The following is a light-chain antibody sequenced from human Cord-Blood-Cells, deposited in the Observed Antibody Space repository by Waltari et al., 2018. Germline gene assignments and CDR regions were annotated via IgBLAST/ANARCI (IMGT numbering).Light chain of an antibody. Sequence: VIWMTQSPSLLSASVGDRVTITCRASQGISSYLAWYQQKPGKAPESLIYAASSLQSGVPSRFSGSGSGTDFTLTISCLQSEDFATYYCQQYNSYPYTFGQGTKLEIK. J-gene: IGKJ2*01. CDR3: QQYNSYPYT. CDR2: AAS. CDR1: QGISSY. V-gene: IGKV1D-8*01.